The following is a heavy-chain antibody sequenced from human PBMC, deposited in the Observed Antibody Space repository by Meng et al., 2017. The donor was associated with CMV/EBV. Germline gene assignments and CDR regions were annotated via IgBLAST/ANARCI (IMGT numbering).Heavy chain of an antibody. D-gene: IGHD2-15*01. J-gene: IGHJ5*02. CDR3: ARSMVVAGDWFDP. CDR2: IYTSGST. V-gene: IGHV4-4*07. Sequence: QRQLQESGPRMLKPSETLSLTYTVSGGSISSNDWGWIRRPAGKGLEWIGRIYTSGSTHYNPSLKSRVTMSVDTSKNQFSLKLSSVTAADTAVYYCARSMVVAGDWFDPWGQGTLVTVSS. CDR1: GGSISSND.